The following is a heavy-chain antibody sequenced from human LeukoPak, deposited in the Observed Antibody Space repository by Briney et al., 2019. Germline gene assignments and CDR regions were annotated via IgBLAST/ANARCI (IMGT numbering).Heavy chain of an antibody. CDR1: GGSISSGGYY. CDR3: ARETHYYGSGSPMYYFDY. D-gene: IGHD3-10*01. J-gene: IGHJ4*02. V-gene: IGHV4-31*03. CDR2: IYYSGST. Sequence: SETLSLTCTVSGGSISSGGYYWSWIRQHPGKGLEWIGYIYYSGSTYYNPSLKSRVTISVDTSRNQFSLKLSSVTAADTAVYYCARETHYYGSGSPMYYFDYWGQGTQVTVSS.